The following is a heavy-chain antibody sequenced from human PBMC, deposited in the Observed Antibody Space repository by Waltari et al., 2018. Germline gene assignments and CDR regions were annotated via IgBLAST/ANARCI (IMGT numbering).Heavy chain of an antibody. J-gene: IGHJ5*02. CDR3: ARTAPPYSNAAYGGWSDP. D-gene: IGHD4-4*01. Sequence: QVQLQESGPGLVKPSETLSLTCTVSPGSIRSFYWSWIRLPPGKGLEWIGYIYHSGITSYNPSLKGRVTIGVDTSKNQFSRKMRSVAAADTAVYDGARTAPPYSNAAYGGWSDPWGQGTLVTVSS. V-gene: IGHV4-59*08. CDR2: IYHSGIT. CDR1: PGSIRSFY.